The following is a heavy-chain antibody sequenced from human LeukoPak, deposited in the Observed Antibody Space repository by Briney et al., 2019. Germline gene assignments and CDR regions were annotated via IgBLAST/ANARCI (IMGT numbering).Heavy chain of an antibody. V-gene: IGHV3-7*02. D-gene: IGHD1-1*01. CDR1: GFTSSHYW. J-gene: IGHJ4*02. Sequence: GGSLRLSCEASGFTSSHYWINWVRQAPGKGLEWVAIIKQGGSEIYYVDSEKGRFTISRDNVKNLFYLQMNRLRVEDTAVYYCVGGTGWIFDYWGQGALVTVSS. CDR3: VGGTGWIFDY. CDR2: IKQGGSEI.